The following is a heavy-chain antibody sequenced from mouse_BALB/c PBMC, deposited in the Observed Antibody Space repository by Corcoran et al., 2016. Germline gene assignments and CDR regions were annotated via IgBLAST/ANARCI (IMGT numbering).Heavy chain of an antibody. J-gene: IGHJ4*01. V-gene: IGHV1-26*01. CDR1: GYTFTDYY. Sequence: EVQLQQSGPELVKPGASVKISCKASGYTFTDYYMNWVKQSHGKSLEWIGLVNPNNGGTSYNQKFKGKATLTVDKSSSTAYMELRSLTSEDSAVYYCARIYYGNYVYAMDYWGQGTSVTVSS. CDR2: VNPNNGGT. D-gene: IGHD2-1*01. CDR3: ARIYYGNYVYAMDY.